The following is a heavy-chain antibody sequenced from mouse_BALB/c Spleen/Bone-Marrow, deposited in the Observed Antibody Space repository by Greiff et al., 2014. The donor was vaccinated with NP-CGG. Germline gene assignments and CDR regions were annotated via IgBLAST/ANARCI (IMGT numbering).Heavy chain of an antibody. CDR2: FYPGSGSI. V-gene: IGHV1-62-2*01. Sequence: VMLVESGAGLVKPGASVKLSCKASGYTFTEYIIHWVKQRSGQGLEWIGWFYPGSGSIKYNEKFKDKATLTADKSSSTVYMELSRLTSEDSAVYFCARRGSYGIYVYFDDWGAGTTVTVSS. D-gene: IGHD2-10*02. CDR3: ARRGSYGIYVYFDD. CDR1: GYTFTEYI. J-gene: IGHJ1*01.